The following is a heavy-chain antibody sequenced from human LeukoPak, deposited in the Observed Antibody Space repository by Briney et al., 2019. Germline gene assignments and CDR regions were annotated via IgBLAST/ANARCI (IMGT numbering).Heavy chain of an antibody. CDR2: TSSSDSGT. J-gene: IGHJ4*02. V-gene: IGHV3-23*01. D-gene: IGHD2-21*01. Sequence: GRSLRLSCAASGFSLSSYAMSWVRQAPGKGLEWVSATSSSDSGTYYADSVRGRFTISRDNSENTLYLHMKSLSAEDAAVYYCAKAPVTSCRGAYCYPFDSWGQGTVVTVSS. CDR1: GFSLSSYA. CDR3: AKAPVTSCRGAYCYPFDS.